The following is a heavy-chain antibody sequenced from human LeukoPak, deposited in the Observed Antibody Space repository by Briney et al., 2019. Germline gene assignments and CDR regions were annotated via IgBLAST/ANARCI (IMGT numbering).Heavy chain of an antibody. CDR1: GDSISSGDYY. D-gene: IGHD3-22*01. J-gene: IGHJ4*02. CDR3: ARAPQYYDSSGYYTLFDY. CDR2: ISSSGST. Sequence: SETLSLTCTVSGDSISSGDYYWSWIRQPAGKGLEWIVRISSSGSTNYNPSLKSRVTISVDTSKNQFSLKLSSVTAADTAVYYCARAPQYYDSSGYYTLFDYWGQGTLVTVSS. V-gene: IGHV4-61*02.